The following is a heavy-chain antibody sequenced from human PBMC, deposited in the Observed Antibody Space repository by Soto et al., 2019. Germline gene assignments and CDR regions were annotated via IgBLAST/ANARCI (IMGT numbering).Heavy chain of an antibody. V-gene: IGHV3-33*01. CDR3: ARDRNGDYLPYYYYYGMDV. CDR1: GFTFSSYG. J-gene: IGHJ6*02. D-gene: IGHD4-17*01. Sequence: HPGGSLRLSCAASGFTFSSYGMDWVRQAPGKGLEWVAVIWYDGSNKYYADSVKGRFTISRDNSKNTLYLQMNSLRAEDTAVYYCARDRNGDYLPYYYYYGMDVWGQGTTVTVSS. CDR2: IWYDGSNK.